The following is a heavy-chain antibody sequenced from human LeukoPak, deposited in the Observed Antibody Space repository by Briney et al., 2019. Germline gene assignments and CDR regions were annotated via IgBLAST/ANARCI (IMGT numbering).Heavy chain of an antibody. CDR1: GGSFSGYY. V-gene: IGHV4-34*01. CDR3: ARWQCSGGGCYPHGMDV. D-gene: IGHD2-15*01. Sequence: SETLPLTCAVYGGSFSGYYWSWIRQPPGKGLEWIGEINHSGSTNYNPSLKSRVTMSLDTSTNQFSLELNSVTAADTAVYYCARWQCSGGGCYPHGMDVWGQGTTVTVSS. J-gene: IGHJ6*02. CDR2: INHSGST.